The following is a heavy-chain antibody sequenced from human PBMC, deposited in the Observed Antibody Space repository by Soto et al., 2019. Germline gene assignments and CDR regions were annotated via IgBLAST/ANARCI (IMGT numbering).Heavy chain of an antibody. CDR2: ISSSSSTI. Sequence: GGSLRLSCAASGFTFSSYSMNWVRQAPGKGLEWVSYISSSSSTIYYADSVKGRFTISRDNAKNSLYLQMNSLRAEDTAVYYCVARPPHFDCFLSLSPNGAQGPLVPASS. J-gene: IGHJ4*02. V-gene: IGHV3-48*01. CDR3: VARPPHFDCFLSLSPN. D-gene: IGHD3-9*01. CDR1: GFTFSSYS.